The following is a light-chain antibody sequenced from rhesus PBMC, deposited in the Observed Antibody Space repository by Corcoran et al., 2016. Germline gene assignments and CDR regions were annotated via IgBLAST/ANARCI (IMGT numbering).Light chain of an antibody. Sequence: QVILTQSPATLSLSPGERATLSCRASQSVSSYLAWYQQKPGQAPRLLIYGASSRGTGIPDRFSGSGSGTDFTLTISSLEPEDVGVYHCYQHSSGYSFGQGTKVEIK. CDR1: QSVSSY. J-gene: IGKJ2*01. CDR2: GAS. CDR3: YQHSSGYS. V-gene: IGKV3-10*01.